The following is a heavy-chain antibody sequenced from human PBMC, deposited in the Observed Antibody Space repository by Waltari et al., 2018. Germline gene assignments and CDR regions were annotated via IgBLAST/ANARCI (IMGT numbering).Heavy chain of an antibody. CDR1: GGTFSSYA. Sequence: QVQLVQSGAEVKKPGSSVKVSCKASGGTFSSYAISWVRQAPGQGLEWMGGIIPIFGPANDAQKFQGRVTITADESTSTAYMELSSLRSEDTAVYYCAGGDYSGTYYSYYYDMDVWGKGTTVTISS. D-gene: IGHD1-26*01. CDR3: AGGDYSGTYYSYYYDMDV. V-gene: IGHV1-69*12. J-gene: IGHJ6*03. CDR2: IIPIFGPA.